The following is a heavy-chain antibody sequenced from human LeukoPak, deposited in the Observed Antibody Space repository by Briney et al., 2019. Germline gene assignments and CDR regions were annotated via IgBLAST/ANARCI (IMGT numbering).Heavy chain of an antibody. CDR2: IRYDGSNK. Sequence: GGSLRPSCAASGFTFSSYGMHWVRQAPGKGLEWVAFIRYDGSNKYYADSVKGRFTISRDNSKNTLYLQMNSLRAEDTAVYYCAKGPGRVTIFGVTRDPDYWGQGTLVTVSS. V-gene: IGHV3-30*02. D-gene: IGHD3-3*01. CDR1: GFTFSSYG. CDR3: AKGPGRVTIFGVTRDPDY. J-gene: IGHJ4*02.